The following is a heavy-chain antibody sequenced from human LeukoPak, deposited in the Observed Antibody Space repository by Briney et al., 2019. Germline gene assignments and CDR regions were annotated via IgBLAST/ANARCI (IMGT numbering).Heavy chain of an antibody. J-gene: IGHJ4*02. Sequence: QPGGTLRLSCAASGFSISSYAMSWVRQAPGKGLEWVSSISNTGGSTYYADSVKGRFTISRDNFKNTLYLQMNSLRAEDTAVYYCAKVPWEYGDYAPIHYWGQGTLVTVSS. CDR3: AKVPWEYGDYAPIHY. V-gene: IGHV3-23*01. CDR2: ISNTGGST. D-gene: IGHD4-17*01. CDR1: GFSISSYA.